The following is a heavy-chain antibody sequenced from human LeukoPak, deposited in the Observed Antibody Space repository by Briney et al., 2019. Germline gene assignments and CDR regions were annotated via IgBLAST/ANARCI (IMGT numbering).Heavy chain of an antibody. Sequence: PSETLSLTCAVSGDSISSALWWNWVRQPPGKGLDWIGEISRDGSTKYNPSLKNRVTISKDNSKNQFSLKLNSVTAADTAVYYCTTSSGWYSLNHWGQGVLITVSS. CDR3: TTSSGWYSLNH. V-gene: IGHV4-4*02. CDR2: ISRDGST. J-gene: IGHJ5*02. D-gene: IGHD1-26*01. CDR1: GDSISSALW.